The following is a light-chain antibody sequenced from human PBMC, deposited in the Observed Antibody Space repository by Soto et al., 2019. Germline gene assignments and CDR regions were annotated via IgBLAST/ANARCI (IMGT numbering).Light chain of an antibody. Sequence: DIQLTQSPSVLSASVGDTVTITCRASQALSNYLAWYQQKPGKAPDLLIYSASTLQSGVPSRFSGSGSETEFSLTITALPPEASATYSCQQLSRYQLTVGGGTKVDSK. V-gene: IGKV1-9*01. CDR2: SAS. CDR3: QQLSRYQLT. CDR1: QALSNY. J-gene: IGKJ4*01.